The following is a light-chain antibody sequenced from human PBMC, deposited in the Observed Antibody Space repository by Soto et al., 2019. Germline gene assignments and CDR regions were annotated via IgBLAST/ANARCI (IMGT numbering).Light chain of an antibody. CDR2: LNSDGSH. CDR1: SGYSTYA. Sequence: QSVLTQAPSASASLGASVKLTCTLSSGYSTYAIAWHQQKPEKGPRYLLKLNSDGSHKKGDGIPDRFSGSSSGAERYLTISSLQSEDEADYYCQTWGTGIHVVFGGGTKLT. CDR3: QTWGTGIHVV. J-gene: IGLJ2*01. V-gene: IGLV4-69*01.